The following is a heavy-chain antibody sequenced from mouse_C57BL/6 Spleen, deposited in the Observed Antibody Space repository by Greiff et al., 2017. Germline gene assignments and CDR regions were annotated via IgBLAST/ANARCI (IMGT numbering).Heavy chain of an antibody. Sequence: QVQLQQSGPELVKPGASVKISCKASGYAFSSSWMNWVKQRPGKGLEWIGRIYPGDGDTTYNGKFKGKATLTADKSSRAAYMQLSSLTSENSAVYFCAPYDYDVGMDFAYWGQGTTLTVSS. CDR1: GYAFSSSW. CDR2: IYPGDGDT. CDR3: APYDYDVGMDFAY. D-gene: IGHD2-4*01. V-gene: IGHV1-82*01. J-gene: IGHJ2*01.